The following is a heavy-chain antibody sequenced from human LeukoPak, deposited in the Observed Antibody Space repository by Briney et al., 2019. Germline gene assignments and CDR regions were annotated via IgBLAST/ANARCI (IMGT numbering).Heavy chain of an antibody. CDR3: ATDPITIFGVAGVGY. V-gene: IGHV4-30-4*08. CDR1: RGSISSGDYY. Sequence: SQTLSLTCTVSRGSISSGDYYWSWIRQPPGKGLEWIGYIYYSGSTYYNPSLKSRVTISVDTSKNQFSLKLSSVTAADTAVYYCATDPITIFGVAGVGYWGQGTLVTVSS. J-gene: IGHJ4*02. CDR2: IYYSGST. D-gene: IGHD3-3*01.